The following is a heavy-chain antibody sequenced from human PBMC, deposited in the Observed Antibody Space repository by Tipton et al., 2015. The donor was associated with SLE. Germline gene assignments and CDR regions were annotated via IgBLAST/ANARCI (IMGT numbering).Heavy chain of an antibody. D-gene: IGHD1-26*01. Sequence: TLSLTCTVSGVSLRRHYWSWIRLSPGKGLGWIVYTYNNDRTKYNPSLESRVTVSVDTSKNLLSLRLSSVTAADTAVYFCARFHLKSYYEFDSWGQGTLVTVSP. J-gene: IGHJ5*01. CDR3: ARFHLKSYYEFDS. CDR2: TYNNDRT. CDR1: GVSLRRHY. V-gene: IGHV4-59*11.